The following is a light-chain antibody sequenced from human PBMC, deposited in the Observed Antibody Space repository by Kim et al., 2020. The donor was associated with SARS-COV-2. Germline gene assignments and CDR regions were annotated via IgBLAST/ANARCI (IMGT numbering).Light chain of an antibody. CDR1: SLRSYY. V-gene: IGLV3-19*01. J-gene: IGLJ1*01. CDR3: NSRDSSGNHYV. Sequence: ALGQTVRITCQGDSLRSYYGSWYQQKPGQAPVLVIYGKNNRPSGIPDRFSGSSSGSTASLTITGAQAEDEADYYCNSRDSSGNHYVFGTGTKVTVL. CDR2: GKN.